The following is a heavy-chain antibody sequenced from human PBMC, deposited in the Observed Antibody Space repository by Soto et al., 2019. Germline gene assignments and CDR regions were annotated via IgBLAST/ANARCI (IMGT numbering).Heavy chain of an antibody. J-gene: IGHJ4*02. CDR1: GYTFTSYG. CDR3: ARDGGYCSSTSCYRAIDY. D-gene: IGHD2-2*02. CDR2: ISAYNGNT. V-gene: IGHV1-18*01. Sequence: ASVKVSCKASGYTFTSYGISWVRQAPGQGLEWKGWISAYNGNTNYAQKLQGRVTMTTDTSTSTAYMELRSLRSDDTAVYYCARDGGYCSSTSCYRAIDYWGQGTLVTVSS.